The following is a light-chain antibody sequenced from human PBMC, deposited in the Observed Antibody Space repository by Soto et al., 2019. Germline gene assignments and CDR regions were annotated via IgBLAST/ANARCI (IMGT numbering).Light chain of an antibody. J-gene: IGLJ2*01. Sequence: QSVLTQYASVSGSPGQSITISCTGTSSDVGGYNYVSWYQQHPDKAPKLIIFGVSNRPSGISNRFSASKSGDTASLTIPGLQAEDEADYYCGSYTSSTLVLFGGGTKVTVL. CDR1: SSDVGGYNY. V-gene: IGLV2-14*01. CDR2: GVS. CDR3: GSYTSSTLVL.